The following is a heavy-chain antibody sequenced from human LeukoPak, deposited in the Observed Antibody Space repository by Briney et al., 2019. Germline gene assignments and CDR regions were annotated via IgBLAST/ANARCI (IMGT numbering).Heavy chain of an antibody. V-gene: IGHV4-59*12. CDR2: IYYRGST. Sequence: SETLSLPCTLSGGSLSSYYWRCIPHPPGEGLEWIGYIYYRGSTNYNPSLKSRVTISVDTSKNQFSLKLTSVTAADTAIFSCGRSSSAAVVDPWGQGTLVTVSS. J-gene: IGHJ5*02. CDR3: GRSSSAAVVDP. D-gene: IGHD6-6*01. CDR1: GGSLSSYY.